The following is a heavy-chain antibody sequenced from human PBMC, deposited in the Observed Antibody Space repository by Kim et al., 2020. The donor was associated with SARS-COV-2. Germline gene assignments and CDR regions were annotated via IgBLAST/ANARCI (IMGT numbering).Heavy chain of an antibody. CDR3: ARDQGRDGYKWYGMDV. D-gene: IGHD5-12*01. J-gene: IGHJ6*02. Sequence: ASVKVSCKASGYTFTSYYMHWVRQAPGQGLEWMGIINPSGGSTSYAQKFQGRVTMTRDTSTSTVYMELSSLRSEDTAVYYCARDQGRDGYKWYGMDVWGQGTTVTVSS. V-gene: IGHV1-46*01. CDR2: INPSGGST. CDR1: GYTFTSYY.